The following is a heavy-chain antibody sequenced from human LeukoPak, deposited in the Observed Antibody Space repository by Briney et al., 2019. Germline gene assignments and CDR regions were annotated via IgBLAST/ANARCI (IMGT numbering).Heavy chain of an antibody. J-gene: IGHJ4*02. CDR3: AKRGNSWDLFDY. Sequence: GGSLRLSCAASGFTFSSYVMSWVRQAPGKGLEWVSNIGGSVGSMFYAASVKGRFAISRDNSKKTLFLQMNNLRVEDTAVYYCAKRGNSWDLFDYWGQGTLVTVSP. CDR1: GFTFSSYV. V-gene: IGHV3-23*01. CDR2: IGGSVGSM. D-gene: IGHD6-13*01.